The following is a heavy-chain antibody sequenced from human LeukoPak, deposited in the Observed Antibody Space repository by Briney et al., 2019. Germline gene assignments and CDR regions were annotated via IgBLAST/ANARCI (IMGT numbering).Heavy chain of an antibody. Sequence: ASVKVSCKASGYTFTSYDINWVRQTTGQGLEWMGWMNPNSGNTGYAQKFQGRVTMTRNTSISTAYMELSSLRSEDTAVYYCARYKAERGQIFGGYYYYMDVWGKGTTVNVSS. CDR2: MNPNSGNT. J-gene: IGHJ6*03. CDR1: GYTFTSYD. CDR3: ARYKAERGQIFGGYYYYMDV. D-gene: IGHD3-10*01. V-gene: IGHV1-8*01.